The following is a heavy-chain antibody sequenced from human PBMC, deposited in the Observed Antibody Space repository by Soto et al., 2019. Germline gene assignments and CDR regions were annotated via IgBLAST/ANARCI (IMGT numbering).Heavy chain of an antibody. CDR1: GGSISSSSYY. CDR2: IYYSGST. D-gene: IGHD4-17*01. CDR3: ARYRTVTTNWFDP. Sequence: SETLSLTCTVSGGSISSSSYYWGWIRQPPGKGLEWIGSIYYSGSTYYNPSLKSRVTISVDTSKNQFSLKLSSVTAADTAVYYCARYRTVTTNWFDPWGQGTLVTVSS. V-gene: IGHV4-39*01. J-gene: IGHJ5*02.